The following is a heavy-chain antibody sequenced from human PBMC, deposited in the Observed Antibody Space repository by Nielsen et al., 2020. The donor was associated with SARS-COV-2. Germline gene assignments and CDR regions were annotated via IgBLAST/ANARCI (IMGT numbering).Heavy chain of an antibody. CDR1: GFGLSNYW. Sequence: GGSLRLSCAASGFGLSNYWMYWVRQSPGKGLEWISYIRSGSTYTNYADSVKGRFTISRDNAKNSLYLQMNSLRAEDTAVYYCAREGRKLPLDYWGQGTLVTVSS. J-gene: IGHJ4*02. D-gene: IGHD5-24*01. V-gene: IGHV3-11*05. CDR3: AREGRKLPLDY. CDR2: IRSGSTYT.